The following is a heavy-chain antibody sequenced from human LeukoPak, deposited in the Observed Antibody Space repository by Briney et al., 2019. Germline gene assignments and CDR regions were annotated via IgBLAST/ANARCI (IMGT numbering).Heavy chain of an antibody. V-gene: IGHV4-61*02. Sequence: SQTLSLTCTVSGGSVSSGSYYWSWIRQPAGKGLEWIGRIYTSGSTNYNPSLKSRVTISVDTSKNQFSLKLNSVTAADTAVYYCARGTTVTSSGYFQHWGQGTLVNVSP. CDR1: GGSVSSGSYY. CDR2: IYTSGST. CDR3: ARGTTVTSSGYFQH. D-gene: IGHD4-17*01. J-gene: IGHJ1*01.